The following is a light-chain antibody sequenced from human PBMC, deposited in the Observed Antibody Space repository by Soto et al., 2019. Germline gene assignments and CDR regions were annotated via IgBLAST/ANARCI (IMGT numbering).Light chain of an antibody. CDR2: EVS. Sequence: QSVLTQPASVSGSPGQSITISCTGTNSDVGGYDYVSWYQQHPGKAPKLMIYEVSHRPSGVSNRFSGSRSGNTASLTSSGLQAEDEADYYCSSYTSSTTLGVFGGGTKLTVL. CDR3: SSYTSSTTLGV. CDR1: NSDVGGYDY. J-gene: IGLJ3*02. V-gene: IGLV2-14*01.